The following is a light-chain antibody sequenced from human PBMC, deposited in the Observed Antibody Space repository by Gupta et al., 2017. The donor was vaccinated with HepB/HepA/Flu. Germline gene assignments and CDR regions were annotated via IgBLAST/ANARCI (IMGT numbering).Light chain of an antibody. Sequence: EIVMTQSPATLSVSTGERATLSCRASQSVSSKLAWYQQKPGQTPRLLIYGTVSRATGGTASFSGSGFGTEGTLTISSLQSEESAVYYCQQYKNCHQGMYTFGQGTKLEIK. CDR1: QSVSSK. CDR2: GTV. CDR3: QQYKNCHQGMYT. V-gene: IGKV3-15*01. J-gene: IGKJ2*01.